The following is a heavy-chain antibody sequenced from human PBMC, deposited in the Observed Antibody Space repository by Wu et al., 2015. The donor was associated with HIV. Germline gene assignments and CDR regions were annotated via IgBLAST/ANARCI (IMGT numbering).Heavy chain of an antibody. CDR3: AREGYFGLGSYYKGWFDP. V-gene: IGHV1-46*03. CDR1: GYTFTTTY. J-gene: IGHJ5*02. CDR2: INPSGGTT. Sequence: QVQLVQSGAEVKKPGASVRVSCKASGYTFTTTYIHWVRQAPGQGLEWMGIINPSGGTTNYARKFQGRVTMTRDTSTNTVYMELSSLRSEDTAVYYCAREGYFGLGSYYKGWFDPGAREPWSPSPQ. D-gene: IGHD3-10*01.